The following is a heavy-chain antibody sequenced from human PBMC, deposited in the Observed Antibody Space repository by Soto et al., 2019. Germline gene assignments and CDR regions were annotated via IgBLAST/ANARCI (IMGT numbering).Heavy chain of an antibody. CDR2: MSGSGCSE. CDR3: AREISYVSVGHLYYGIDV. V-gene: IGHV3-11*01. CDR1: GFTFSDQY. Sequence: SLRLSCSASGFTFSDQYMAGILQAAGKGLEIVAHMSGSGCSEDYGDSVKGLFSIFRENSKNLLFLQMFFLRAEDTAVYYCAREISYVSVGHLYYGIDVLGQGTAVTVSS. D-gene: IGHD3-16*01. J-gene: IGHJ6*02.